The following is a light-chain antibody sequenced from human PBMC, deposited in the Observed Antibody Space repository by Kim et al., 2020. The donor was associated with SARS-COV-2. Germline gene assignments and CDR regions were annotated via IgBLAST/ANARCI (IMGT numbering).Light chain of an antibody. CDR3: QQADSFPIT. V-gene: IGKV1D-12*01. Sequence: DIQMTQSPSSVSASVGDRVTITCRASEVISTWLGWYQQRPGKAPTVLIYGSSTLQTGVPSRFRGSGSGTHFTLTISSLQPEDFATYYCQQADSFPITFGQGTRLEIK. CDR2: GSS. J-gene: IGKJ5*01. CDR1: EVISTW.